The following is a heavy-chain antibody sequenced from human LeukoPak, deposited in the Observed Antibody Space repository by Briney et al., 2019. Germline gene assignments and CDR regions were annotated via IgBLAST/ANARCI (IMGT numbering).Heavy chain of an antibody. CDR2: IKSKTDGGTT. J-gene: IGHJ5*02. CDR3: AKDVYSSSSRGYP. D-gene: IGHD6-6*01. V-gene: IGHV3-15*01. CDR1: GFIFNNYG. Sequence: GGSLRLSCATSGFIFNNYGLHWVRQAPGKGLEWVGRIKSKTDGGTTDYAAPVKGRFTISRDDSKNTLYLQMNSLRAEDTAVYYCAKDVYSSSSRGYPWGQGTLVTVSS.